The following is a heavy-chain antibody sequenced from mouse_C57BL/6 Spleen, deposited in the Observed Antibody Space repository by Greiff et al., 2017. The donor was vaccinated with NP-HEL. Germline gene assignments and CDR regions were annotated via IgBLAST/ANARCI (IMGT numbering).Heavy chain of an antibody. CDR1: GYTFTDYY. J-gene: IGHJ4*01. Sequence: VQLQRSGPELVKPGASVKISCKASGYTFTDYYMNWVKQSHGKSLEWIGDINPNNGGTSYNQKFKGKATLTVDKSSSTAYMELRSLTSEDSAVYYCAREKDAMDYWGQGTSVTVSS. CDR3: AREKDAMDY. V-gene: IGHV1-26*01. CDR2: INPNNGGT.